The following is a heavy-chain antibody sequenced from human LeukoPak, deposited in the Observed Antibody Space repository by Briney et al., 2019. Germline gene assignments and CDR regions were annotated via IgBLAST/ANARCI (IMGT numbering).Heavy chain of an antibody. CDR3: ARGGAYYYYMDV. CDR2: ISSTGGTA. V-gene: IGHV3-23*01. CDR1: GFTFSSFG. Sequence: GGSLRLSCAASGFTFSSFGMSWVRQAPGKGLEWVSAISSTGGTAYYADSLKGRFTISRDNAKNSLYLQMNSLRAEDTAVYYCARGGAYYYYMDVWGKGTTVTVSS. J-gene: IGHJ6*03. D-gene: IGHD4/OR15-4a*01.